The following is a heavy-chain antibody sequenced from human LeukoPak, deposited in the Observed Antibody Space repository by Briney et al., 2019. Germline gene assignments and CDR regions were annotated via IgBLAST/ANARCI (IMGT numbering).Heavy chain of an antibody. CDR3: ARDTGKDGYTIDY. D-gene: IGHD5-24*01. CDR2: IYPSGST. Sequence: SETLSLTCSVSGGSISSYYWSWIRQPPGKGLEWIGYIYPSGSTNYNPSLKSRVTISVDTSKNQFSLKLSSVTAADTAVYYCARDTGKDGYTIDYWGQGTLVTVSS. J-gene: IGHJ4*02. V-gene: IGHV4-59*01. CDR1: GGSISSYY.